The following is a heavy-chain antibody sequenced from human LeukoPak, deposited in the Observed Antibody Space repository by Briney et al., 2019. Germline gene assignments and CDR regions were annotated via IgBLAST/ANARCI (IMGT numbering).Heavy chain of an antibody. Sequence: PSETLSLTCTVSGGSISSYYWSWIRQPAGKGLEWIGRIYTSGSTNYNPSLKSRVTMSVDTSKNQFSLKLSSVTAADTAVYYCARSPYDILTGYYMRFDYWGRGTLVTVSS. D-gene: IGHD3-9*01. CDR2: IYTSGST. J-gene: IGHJ4*02. CDR3: ARSPYDILTGYYMRFDY. CDR1: GGSISSYY. V-gene: IGHV4-4*07.